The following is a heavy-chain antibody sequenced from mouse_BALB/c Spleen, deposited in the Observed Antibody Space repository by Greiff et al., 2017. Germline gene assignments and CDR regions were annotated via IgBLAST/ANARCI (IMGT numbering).Heavy chain of an antibody. V-gene: IGHV5-17*02. CDR2: ISSGSSTI. D-gene: IGHD1-1*01. CDR1: GFTFSSFG. J-gene: IGHJ2*01. CDR3: ARSRDYYGSSYFDY. Sequence: DVKLVESGGGLVQPGGSRKLSCAASGFTFSSFGMHWVRQAPEKGLEWVAYISSGSSTIYYADTVKGRFTISRDNPKNTLFLQMTSLRSEDTAMYYCARSRDYYGSSYFDYWGQGTTLTVSS.